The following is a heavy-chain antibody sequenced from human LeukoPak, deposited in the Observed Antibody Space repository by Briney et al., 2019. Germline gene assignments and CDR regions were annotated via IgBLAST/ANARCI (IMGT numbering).Heavy chain of an antibody. Sequence: SVKVSCKASGGTFSRFAVSWVRQAPGQGLEWMGGIIPIFGTANYAQKFQGRVTITADESTSTAYMELSSLRSEDTAVYYCASHYYYGSGSYYNWFDPWGQGTLVTVSS. CDR2: IIPIFGTA. CDR3: ASHYYYGSGSYYNWFDP. V-gene: IGHV1-69*13. CDR1: GGTFSRFA. J-gene: IGHJ5*02. D-gene: IGHD3-10*01.